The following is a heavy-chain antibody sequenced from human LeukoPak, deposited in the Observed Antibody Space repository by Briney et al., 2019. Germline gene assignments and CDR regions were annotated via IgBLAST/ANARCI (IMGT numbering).Heavy chain of an antibody. CDR1: GFTFSSYA. V-gene: IGHV3-30-3*01. CDR2: ISYDGSNK. J-gene: IGHJ4*02. CDR3: ARGSFDGETSTDYNFDY. D-gene: IGHD3-9*01. Sequence: GRSLRLSCAASGFTFSSYAMHWVRQAPGKGLEWVAVISYDGSNKYYADSVKGRFTISRDNSKNTLYLQMNSLRAGNTAVYYCARGSFDGETSTDYNFDYWGQGTLVTVSS.